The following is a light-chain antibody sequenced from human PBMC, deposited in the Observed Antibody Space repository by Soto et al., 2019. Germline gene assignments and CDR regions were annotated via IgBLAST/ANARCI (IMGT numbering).Light chain of an antibody. CDR1: SSNIGSNY. CDR3: AAWDDRLSGVV. CDR2: RNN. Sequence: QSVLTQPPSASGTPGQRATIPCSGSSSNIGSNYVYWYQQLPGTAPKLLIYRNNQRPSGVPDRFSGSKSGTSASLAISGLRSEDEADYYCAAWDDRLSGVVFGVGTQLTVL. V-gene: IGLV1-47*01. J-gene: IGLJ2*01.